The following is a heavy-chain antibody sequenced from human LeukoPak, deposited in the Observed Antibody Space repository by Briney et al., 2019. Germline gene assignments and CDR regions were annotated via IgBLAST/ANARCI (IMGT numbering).Heavy chain of an antibody. V-gene: IGHV3-48*03. J-gene: IGHJ4*02. CDR2: ISSSGSTI. D-gene: IGHD2-21*02. CDR1: GFTFSSYE. Sequence: GGSLRLSCAASGFTFSSYEMNWVRQAPGKGLKWVSYISSSGSTIYYADSVKGRFTISRDNAKNSLYLQMNSLRAEDTAVYYCARDPPSYCGGDCYMEWGQGTLVTVSS. CDR3: ARDPPSYCGGDCYME.